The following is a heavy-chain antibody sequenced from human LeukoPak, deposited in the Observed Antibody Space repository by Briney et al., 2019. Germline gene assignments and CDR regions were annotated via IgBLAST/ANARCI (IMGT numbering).Heavy chain of an antibody. J-gene: IGHJ4*02. V-gene: IGHV4-39*07. CDR2: IYYSGST. CDR1: GGSISSSSYY. D-gene: IGHD1-26*01. CDR3: ARDFFLHIGGASQHYFDY. Sequence: SETLSLTCTVSGGSISSSSYYWGWIRQPPGKGLEWIGSIYYSGSTYYNPSLKSRVTISVDTSKNQFSLKLSSVTAADTAVYYCARDFFLHIGGASQHYFDYWGQGTLVTVSS.